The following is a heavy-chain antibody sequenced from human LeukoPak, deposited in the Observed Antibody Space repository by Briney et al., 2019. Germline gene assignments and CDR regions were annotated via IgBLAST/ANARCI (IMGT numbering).Heavy chain of an antibody. Sequence: PSETLSLTCTVSGGSISTYYWGWIRQPPGKGLEWIGYVFYSGNTDYNPSLQSRVTISLDTSKNQFSLKLSSVTAADTALYYCARVYSRSSVLGDYYYYMDVWGKGTTVTVSS. J-gene: IGHJ6*03. D-gene: IGHD6-6*01. CDR3: ARVYSRSSVLGDYYYYMDV. CDR2: VFYSGNT. CDR1: GGSISTYY. V-gene: IGHV4-59*01.